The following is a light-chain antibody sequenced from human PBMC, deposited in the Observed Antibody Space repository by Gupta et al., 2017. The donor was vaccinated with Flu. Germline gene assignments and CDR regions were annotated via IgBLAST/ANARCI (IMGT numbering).Light chain of an antibody. CDR2: EDN. Sequence: GQTDRITGSGDGLTKENAYWYQQKSGQAPVRVIYEDNKRRSGIPGRFSGSSSGTTATLTINGAQGEDEADYYCYSTDLSRDHGVFGTGTKVTVL. V-gene: IGLV3-10*01. CDR3: YSTDLSRDHGV. J-gene: IGLJ1*01. CDR1: GLTKEN.